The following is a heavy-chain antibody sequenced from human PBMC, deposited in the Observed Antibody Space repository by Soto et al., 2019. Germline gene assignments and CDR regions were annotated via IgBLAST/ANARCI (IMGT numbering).Heavy chain of an antibody. D-gene: IGHD3-10*01. CDR1: GFTFSSYG. CDR2: IWYDGSNK. V-gene: IGHV3-33*01. CDR3: ARESGVGPDGSGSPWFDP. J-gene: IGHJ5*02. Sequence: GGSLRLSCAASGFTFSSYGMHWVRQAPGKGLEWVAVIWYDGSNKYYADSVKGRFTISRDNSKNTLYLQMNSLRAEDTAVYYCARESGVGPDGSGSPWFDPWGQGTLVTVSS.